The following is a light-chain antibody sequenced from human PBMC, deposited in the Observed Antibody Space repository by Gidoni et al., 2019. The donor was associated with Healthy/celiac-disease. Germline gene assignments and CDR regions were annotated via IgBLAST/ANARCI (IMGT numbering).Light chain of an antibody. J-gene: IGLJ2*01. Sequence: KYACWYQQKPGQSPVLVIYQDSKRPSGIPERFSGSNSGNTATLTISGTQAMDEADYYCQAWDSSTVVFGGGIKLTVL. V-gene: IGLV3-1*01. CDR3: QAWDSSTVV. CDR2: QDS. CDR1: KY.